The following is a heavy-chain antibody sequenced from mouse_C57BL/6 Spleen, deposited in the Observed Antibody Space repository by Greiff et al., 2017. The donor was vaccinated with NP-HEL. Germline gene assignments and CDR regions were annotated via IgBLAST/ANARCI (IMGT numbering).Heavy chain of an antibody. CDR1: GYTFTSYG. J-gene: IGHJ1*03. D-gene: IGHD2-2*01. V-gene: IGHV1-81*01. CDR3: ARERGYDRYFDV. CDR2: IYPRSGNT. Sequence: QVQLKVSGAELARPGASVKLSCKASGYTFTSYGISWVKQRTGQGLEWIGEIYPRSGNTYYNEKFKGKATLTADKSSSTAYMELRSLTSEDSAVYFCARERGYDRYFDVWGTGTTVTVSS.